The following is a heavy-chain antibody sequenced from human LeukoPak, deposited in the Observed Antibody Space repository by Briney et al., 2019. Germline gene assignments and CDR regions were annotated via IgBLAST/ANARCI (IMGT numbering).Heavy chain of an antibody. CDR2: IDPSDSYT. CDR3: AKLMGATIGGE. CDR1: GSMFSSYW. V-gene: IGHV5-10-1*01. D-gene: IGHD3-16*01. J-gene: IGHJ1*01. Sequence: GSSLKISCKGSGSMFSSYWISWVRELRGKGLEWMGRIDPSDSYTNYNPSFQGHITISVYKSINTAYLQWSSLKASDTALYYCAKLMGATIGGEWGQGTLVTVSS.